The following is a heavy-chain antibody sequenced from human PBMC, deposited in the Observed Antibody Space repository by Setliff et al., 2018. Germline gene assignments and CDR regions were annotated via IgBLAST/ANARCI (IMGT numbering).Heavy chain of an antibody. CDR1: GGSFSGYY. V-gene: IGHV4-34*01. D-gene: IGHD6-19*01. CDR3: ARRRGWPNWFDP. CDR2: INHSGST. J-gene: IGHJ5*02. Sequence: PSETLSLTCAVYGGSFSGYYWSWVRQPPGKGLEWIGVINHSGSTNYNPSLKSRVTISVDTSKNQFSLKLSSVTAADTAVYYCARRRGWPNWFDPWGQGTLVTVSS.